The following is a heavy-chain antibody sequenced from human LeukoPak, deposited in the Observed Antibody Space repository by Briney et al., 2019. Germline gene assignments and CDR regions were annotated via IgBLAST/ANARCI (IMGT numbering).Heavy chain of an antibody. CDR2: INHSGST. CDR3: ARGPAYCSSTSCYTSLDAFDI. CDR1: GGSFSGYY. V-gene: IGHV4-34*01. D-gene: IGHD2-2*02. Sequence: PSETLSLSCAVYGGSFSGYYWSWIRQPPGKGLEWIGEINHSGSTNYNPSLKSRVTISVDTSKNQFSLKLSSVTAADTAVYYCARGPAYCSSTSCYTSLDAFDIWGQGTMVTVSS. J-gene: IGHJ3*02.